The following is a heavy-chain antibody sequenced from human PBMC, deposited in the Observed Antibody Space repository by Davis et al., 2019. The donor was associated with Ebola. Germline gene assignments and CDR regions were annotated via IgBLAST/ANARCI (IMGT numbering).Heavy chain of an antibody. Sequence: AASVKVSCKASGGTFSSYAVSWVRQAPGQGLEWMGWITAHNGNTKYAQKLQGRVTMTTDTSTSTAYMELRSLRSDDTAVYYCASTPSGWLRSGYFDYWGQGTLVTVSS. CDR2: ITAHNGNT. CDR1: GGTFSSYA. D-gene: IGHD5-24*01. CDR3: ASTPSGWLRSGYFDY. V-gene: IGHV1-18*01. J-gene: IGHJ4*02.